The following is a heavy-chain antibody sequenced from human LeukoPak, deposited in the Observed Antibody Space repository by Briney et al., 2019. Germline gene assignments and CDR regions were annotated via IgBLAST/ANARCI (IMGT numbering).Heavy chain of an antibody. CDR1: GVTFSSFA. Sequence: PGGSLRLSCAASGVTFSSFAMSSGREAPGGGLEWVSAISGSGGSTYYADSVKGRFTISRDNSKNTLYLQMNSLRAEDTAVYYCAKGEQLWLSYYFDYWGQGTLVTVSS. CDR3: AKGEQLWLSYYFDY. V-gene: IGHV3-23*01. CDR2: ISGSGGST. J-gene: IGHJ4*02. D-gene: IGHD5-18*01.